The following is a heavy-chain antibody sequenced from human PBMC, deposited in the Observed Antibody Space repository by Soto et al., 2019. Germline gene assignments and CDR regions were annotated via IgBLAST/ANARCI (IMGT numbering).Heavy chain of an antibody. CDR3: ARRSSGWYFDY. Sequence: EVQLLESGGGLVQPGGSLRLSCAASGFTFSSYAMSWVRQAPGKGLGWVSAISGSGGSTYYADSVKGRFTISRDSPKNTLYLQMNSLRAEDTAVYYCARRSSGWYFDYWGQGTLVTVSS. V-gene: IGHV3-23*01. CDR1: GFTFSSYA. CDR2: ISGSGGST. J-gene: IGHJ4*02. D-gene: IGHD6-19*01.